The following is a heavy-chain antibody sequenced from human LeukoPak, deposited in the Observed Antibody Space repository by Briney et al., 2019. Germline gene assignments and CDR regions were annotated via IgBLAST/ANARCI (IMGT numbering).Heavy chain of an antibody. CDR1: GFTFSSYA. V-gene: IGHV3-23*01. D-gene: IGHD2-15*01. J-gene: IGHJ4*02. Sequence: GGSLRLSCAASGFTFSSYAMSWVRQAPGKGLEWVSAISGSGGSTYYADSVKGRFTISRDNSKNTLYLQMNSLRAEDTAVYYCAKTGITGYCSGGSCYPYYFDYWGQGTLVTVSS. CDR2: ISGSGGST. CDR3: AKTGITGYCSGGSCYPYYFDY.